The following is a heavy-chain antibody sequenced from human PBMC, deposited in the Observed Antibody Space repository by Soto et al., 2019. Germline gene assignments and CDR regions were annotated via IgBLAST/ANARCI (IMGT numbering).Heavy chain of an antibody. CDR3: ASRRGYSAHLVDY. V-gene: IGHV1-69*13. J-gene: IGHJ4*02. Sequence: SVKVSCKASGGTFSSYAISWVRQAPGQGLEWMGGIIPIFGTANYAQKFQGRVTITADESTSTAYMELSSLRSEDTAVYYCASRRGYSAHLVDYWGQGTLVTVSS. CDR2: IIPIFGTA. CDR1: GGTFSSYA. D-gene: IGHD5-12*01.